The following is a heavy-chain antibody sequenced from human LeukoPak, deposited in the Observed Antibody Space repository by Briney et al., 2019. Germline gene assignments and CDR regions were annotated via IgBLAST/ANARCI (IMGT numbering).Heavy chain of an antibody. CDR2: IYYSGST. CDR3: ARNIIFDGTNWFDP. V-gene: IGHV4-34*01. D-gene: IGHD3/OR15-3a*01. Sequence: SETLSLTCAVYGGSFSGYYWSWIRQPPGKGLEWIGSIYYSGSTYYNPSLKSRVTISVDTSKNQFSLKLSSVTAADTAVYYCARNIIFDGTNWFDPWGQGTLVTVSS. J-gene: IGHJ5*02. CDR1: GGSFSGYY.